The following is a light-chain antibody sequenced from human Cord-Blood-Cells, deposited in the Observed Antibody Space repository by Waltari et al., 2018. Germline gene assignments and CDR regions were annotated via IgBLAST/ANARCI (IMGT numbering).Light chain of an antibody. V-gene: IGKV3-11*01. CDR2: DAA. CDR3: QQRSNWPPLT. J-gene: IGKJ4*01. Sequence: EIVLTQSPATLSLSPGERATLSCRASQSVSSYLAWYQQKPGQAPRLLIYDAANRANGSAARFSGSGCGTDFTLTISSLEPEDFAVYYCQQRSNWPPLTFGGGTKVEIK. CDR1: QSVSSY.